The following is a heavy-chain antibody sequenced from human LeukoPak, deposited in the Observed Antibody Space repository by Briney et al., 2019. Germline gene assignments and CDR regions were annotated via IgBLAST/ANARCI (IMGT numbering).Heavy chain of an antibody. CDR2: ISSSSSHI. V-gene: IGHV3-21*01. D-gene: IGHD2/OR15-2a*01. CDR1: GFTFSNNW. CDR3: ARSVMTGSTTRAFDM. J-gene: IGHJ3*02. Sequence: PGGSLRLSCAASGFTFSNNWMTWVRQAPGKGLEWVSSISSSSSHIFYADSVKGRFTISRDNARNALDLQMNSLRAEDAAVYYCARSVMTGSTTRAFDMWGQGTMVTVSS.